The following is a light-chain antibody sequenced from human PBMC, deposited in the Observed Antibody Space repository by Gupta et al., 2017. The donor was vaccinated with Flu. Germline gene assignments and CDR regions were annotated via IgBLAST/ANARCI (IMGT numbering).Light chain of an antibody. V-gene: IGLV1-47*01. CDR2: KNN. CDR1: SSNIGINF. Sequence: RVTISCSGSSSNIGINFVYWHQQLPGTAPELLIFKNNQRASGVPDRFSGSKSGTSASLAISGLRSEDEANYFCAVWDNSLDGWVFGGGTKVTVL. CDR3: AVWDNSLDGWV. J-gene: IGLJ3*02.